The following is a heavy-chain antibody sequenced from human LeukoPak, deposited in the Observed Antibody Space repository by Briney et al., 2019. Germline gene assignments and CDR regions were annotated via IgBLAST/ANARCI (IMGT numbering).Heavy chain of an antibody. Sequence: SETLSLTCTVSGDSIGSYYWTWIRQPPGKGLEWIGYVYYSGTANYSPSLKSRVTISVDTSKNLFSLKLSSVTAADTAVYYCARDSCSSSGFDYWGQGTLVTVSS. CDR3: ARDSCSSSGFDY. D-gene: IGHD6-6*01. CDR2: VYYSGTA. V-gene: IGHV4-59*01. J-gene: IGHJ4*02. CDR1: GDSIGSYY.